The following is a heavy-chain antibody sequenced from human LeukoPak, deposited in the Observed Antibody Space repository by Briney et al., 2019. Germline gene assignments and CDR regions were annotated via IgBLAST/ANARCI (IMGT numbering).Heavy chain of an antibody. J-gene: IGHJ4*02. CDR2: INPNSGGT. D-gene: IGHD6-13*01. CDR1: GYTFTGYY. Sequence: ASVKVSCKASGYTFTGYYMHWVRQAPGQGLEWMGWINPNSGGTNYAQKFQGWVTMTRDTSISTAYMELSRLRSDDTAVYYCARDRDRYSSSWSFDYWGQGTLVTVS. V-gene: IGHV1-2*04. CDR3: ARDRDRYSSSWSFDY.